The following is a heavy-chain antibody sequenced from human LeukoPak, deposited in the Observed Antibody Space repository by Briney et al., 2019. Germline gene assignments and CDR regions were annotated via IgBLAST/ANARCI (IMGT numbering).Heavy chain of an antibody. CDR1: GYTFTVYH. CDR3: ARSITIFGVATLGY. D-gene: IGHD3-3*01. Sequence: ASVKVSCKASGYTFTVYHMHWVRQAPGQGLEWMGIINPSDGSTSYAQKFQGRVTMTRDMSTSTVYMELSSLRSEDTAVYYCARSITIFGVATLGYWGQGTLVTVSS. V-gene: IGHV1-46*01. CDR2: INPSDGST. J-gene: IGHJ4*02.